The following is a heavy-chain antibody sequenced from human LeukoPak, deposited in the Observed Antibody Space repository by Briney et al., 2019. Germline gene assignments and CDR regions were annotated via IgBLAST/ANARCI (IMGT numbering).Heavy chain of an antibody. V-gene: IGHV4-61*02. D-gene: IGHD3-22*01. CDR2: VYTNG. J-gene: IGHJ5*02. CDR1: GASISSGSFF. CDR3: ARVDYNSRGSFYDSWFDP. Sequence: NPSETLSLXCTVSGASISSGSFFWSWIRQPAGKGLEWIGRVYTNGNTASLSTNYNPSLKSRVTISVDTSKNQISLRLSSVTAADTAMYYCARVDYNSRGSFYDSWFDPWGRGTLVTVSS.